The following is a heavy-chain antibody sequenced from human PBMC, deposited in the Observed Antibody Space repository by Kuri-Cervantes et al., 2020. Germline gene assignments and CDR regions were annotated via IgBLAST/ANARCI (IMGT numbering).Heavy chain of an antibody. CDR1: GFTVSSNY. D-gene: IGHD1-26*01. J-gene: IGHJ2*01. V-gene: IGHV3-53*01. CDR2: IYSGGST. CDR3: VREGYSRKWDDWYFDL. Sequence: GESLKISCAASGFTVSSNYMSWVRQAPGKGLEWVSVIYSGGSTYYADSVKGRFTISRDNSKNTLYLQMNSLRAEDTAVYYCVREGYSRKWDDWYFDLWGRGTLVTVSS.